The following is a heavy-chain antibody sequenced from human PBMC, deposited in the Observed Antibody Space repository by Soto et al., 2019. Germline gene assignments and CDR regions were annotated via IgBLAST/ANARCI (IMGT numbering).Heavy chain of an antibody. J-gene: IGHJ4*02. CDR1: GFSLNTAIVG. Sequence: QITLKESGPTLVKPTQTLTLTCTFSGFSLNTAIVGVGWIRQPPGKALEWLALIYWDDNKRYSPSLKSRLTITKDTSKNQVVLTMTNMDPVDTATYYCAHVNGNDDTFDYWGQGTLVTVSS. CDR3: AHVNGNDDTFDY. CDR2: IYWDDNK. D-gene: IGHD1-20*01. V-gene: IGHV2-5*02.